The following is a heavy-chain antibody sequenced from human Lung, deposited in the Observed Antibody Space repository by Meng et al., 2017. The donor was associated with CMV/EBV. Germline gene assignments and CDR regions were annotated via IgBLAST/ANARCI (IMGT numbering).Heavy chain of an antibody. CDR2: ISYDGSNK. CDR1: GFTFSSYA. CDR3: TRGGGTISIFGVARIVGGMDV. V-gene: IGHV3-30*04. J-gene: IGHJ6*02. D-gene: IGHD3-3*01. Sequence: GESXKISCAASGFTFSSYAMHWVRQAPGKGLEWVAVISYDGSNKYYADSVKGRFTISRDNSKNTLYLQMNSLRVEDTAVYYCTRGGGTISIFGVARIVGGMDVXGQGXTVTVSS.